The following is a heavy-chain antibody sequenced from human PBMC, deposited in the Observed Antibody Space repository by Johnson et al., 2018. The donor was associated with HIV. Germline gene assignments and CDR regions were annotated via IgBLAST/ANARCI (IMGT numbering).Heavy chain of an antibody. D-gene: IGHD3-22*01. Sequence: VQLVESGGGLIQPGGSLRLSCAASGFTVSSNYMSWVRLAPGKGLEWVSVIYSGGKTYYADSVKGRFTISRDNSKNTLYLQMNSLRAEDTAVYYCAKDKSGRYYDSSGYSLDDAFDIWGQGTMVTVSS. CDR3: AKDKSGRYYDSSGYSLDDAFDI. V-gene: IGHV3-66*03. CDR2: IYSGGKT. J-gene: IGHJ3*02. CDR1: GFTVSSNY.